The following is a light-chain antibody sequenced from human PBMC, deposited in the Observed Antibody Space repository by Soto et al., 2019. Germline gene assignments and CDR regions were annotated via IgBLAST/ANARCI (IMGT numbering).Light chain of an antibody. V-gene: IGKV3-11*01. CDR1: RSISSY. J-gene: IGKJ5*01. Sequence: EIVLTQSPATLSLSPGERATLSCRASRSISSYLAWYQQKPGQAPRLLIYDASNRATGIPARFSGSGSGTDFTLTISSLEPEDFAVYYCQQRRNWPLITFGQGTRLEMK. CDR3: QQRRNWPLIT. CDR2: DAS.